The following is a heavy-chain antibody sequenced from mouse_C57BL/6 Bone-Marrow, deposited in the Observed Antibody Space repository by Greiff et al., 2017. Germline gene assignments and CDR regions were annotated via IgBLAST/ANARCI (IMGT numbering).Heavy chain of an antibody. D-gene: IGHD1-1*01. CDR3: AIYYYGSSSHWYFDV. J-gene: IGHJ1*03. CDR2: IHPNSGST. V-gene: IGHV1-64*01. Sequence: QVQLKQPGAELVKPGASVKLSCKASGYTFTSYWMHWVKQRPGQGLEWIGMIHPNSGSTNYNEKFKSKATLTVDKSSSTAYMQLSSLTSEDSAVYYCAIYYYGSSSHWYFDVWGTGTTVSVSS. CDR1: GYTFTSYW.